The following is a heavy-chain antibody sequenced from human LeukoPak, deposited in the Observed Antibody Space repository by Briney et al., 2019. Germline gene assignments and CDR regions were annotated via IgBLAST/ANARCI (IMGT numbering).Heavy chain of an antibody. CDR1: DFTFSAYT. CDR2: ISSSRTYI. J-gene: IGHJ4*02. Sequence: GGSLRLSCAASDFTFSAYTMNWIPLAPGKGRECVSSISSSRTYIYYADSVKGRFTISRDNAKNSLYLQMNSLRAEDTALYFCARDSDYGDYFDHWGQGTLVTVSS. D-gene: IGHD4-17*01. CDR3: ARDSDYGDYFDH. V-gene: IGHV3-21*06.